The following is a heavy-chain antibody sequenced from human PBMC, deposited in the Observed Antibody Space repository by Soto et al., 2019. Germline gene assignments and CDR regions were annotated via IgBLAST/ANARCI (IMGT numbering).Heavy chain of an antibody. CDR2: ISGSGGST. V-gene: IGHV3-23*01. Sequence: GGSLRLSCAASGFTFSSYAMSWVRQAPGKGLEWVSAISGSGGSTYYADSVKGRFTISRDNSKNTLYLQMNSLRAEDTAVYYCAPSRDYGDYGTPAEYFQHWGQGTLVTVSS. CDR3: APSRDYGDYGTPAEYFQH. J-gene: IGHJ1*01. D-gene: IGHD4-17*01. CDR1: GFTFSSYA.